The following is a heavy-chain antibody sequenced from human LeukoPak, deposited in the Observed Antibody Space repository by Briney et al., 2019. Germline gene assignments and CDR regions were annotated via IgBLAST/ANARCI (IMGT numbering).Heavy chain of an antibody. D-gene: IGHD3-10*01. V-gene: IGHV3-30*18. J-gene: IGHJ4*02. CDR3: AKDLITMVRGPFDY. Sequence: GRSLRLSCAASGFTFSSYGMHWVGQAPGKGLEWVAVISYDGSNKYYADSVKGRFTISRDNSKNTLYLQMNSLRAEDTAVYYCAKDLITMVRGPFDYWGQVTLVTVSS. CDR2: ISYDGSNK. CDR1: GFTFSSYG.